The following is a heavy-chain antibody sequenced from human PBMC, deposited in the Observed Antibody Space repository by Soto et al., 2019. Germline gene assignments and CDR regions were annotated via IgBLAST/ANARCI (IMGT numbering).Heavy chain of an antibody. CDR3: ARDRTTGTVNWFDP. J-gene: IGHJ5*02. Sequence: ASVKVSCKASGYTFTGYYMHWVRQAPGQGLEWMGWINPNSGGTNYAQKFQGRVTMTRDTSISTAYMELSRLRSDDTAVYYCARDRTTGTVNWFDPWGQGTLVTVSS. D-gene: IGHD1-1*01. CDR1: GYTFTGYY. V-gene: IGHV1-2*02. CDR2: INPNSGGT.